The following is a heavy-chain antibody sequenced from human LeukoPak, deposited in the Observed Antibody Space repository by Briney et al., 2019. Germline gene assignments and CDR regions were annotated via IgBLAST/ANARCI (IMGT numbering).Heavy chain of an antibody. CDR3: AKGSAAATYYDILTGRPNWFDP. CDR1: GFTFSSYG. J-gene: IGHJ5*02. V-gene: IGHV3-30*18. CDR2: ISYDGSNK. Sequence: GRSLRLSCAASGFTFSSYGMHWVRQAPGNGLEWVAVISYDGSNKYYADSVKGRFTISRDNSKNTLYLQMKSLRAEDTAVYYCAKGSAAATYYDILTGRPNWFDPWGQGTLVTVSS. D-gene: IGHD3-9*01.